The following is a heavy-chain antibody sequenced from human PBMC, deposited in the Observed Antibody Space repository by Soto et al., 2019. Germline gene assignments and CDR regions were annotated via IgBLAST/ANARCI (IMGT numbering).Heavy chain of an antibody. J-gene: IGHJ6*02. Sequence: SETLSLTCTVSGGSISSGGYYWSWIRQHPGKGLEWIGYIYYSGSTYYNPSLKSRVTISVDTSKNQFSLKLSSVTAADTAVYYCARDRGLTTVTTYGMDVWGQGTTVTVSS. CDR3: ARDRGLTTVTTYGMDV. CDR2: IYYSGST. D-gene: IGHD4-17*01. V-gene: IGHV4-31*03. CDR1: GGSISSGGYY.